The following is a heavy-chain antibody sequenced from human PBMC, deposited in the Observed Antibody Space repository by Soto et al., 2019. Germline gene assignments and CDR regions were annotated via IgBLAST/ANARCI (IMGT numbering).Heavy chain of an antibody. D-gene: IGHD6-19*01. J-gene: IGHJ1*01. CDR1: GFSFNTYW. Sequence: GGSLRLSSAAAGFSFNTYWMSWVRQAPGKGLEWVASINPDGFRKYFADSVKCRFTISRDSAENPLYLQMISLRAEDRAVYYCARWESSDWYLGVWGQGTLVTVS. CDR2: INPDGFRK. CDR3: ARWESSDWYLGV. V-gene: IGHV3-7*01.